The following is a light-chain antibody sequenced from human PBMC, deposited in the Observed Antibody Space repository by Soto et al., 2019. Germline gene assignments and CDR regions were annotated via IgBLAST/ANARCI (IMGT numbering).Light chain of an antibody. V-gene: IGKV3-20*01. Sequence: DIVLTQSPGILSLSPGERATLSCRASQSVSSSYLAWYQQKPGQAPRLLMSGASSRATGTPDRFSGSGSGTDFTLTISRLEPEDLAVYYCQQYGNWDTFGPGTKVDIK. J-gene: IGKJ3*01. CDR1: QSVSSSY. CDR2: GAS. CDR3: QQYGNWDT.